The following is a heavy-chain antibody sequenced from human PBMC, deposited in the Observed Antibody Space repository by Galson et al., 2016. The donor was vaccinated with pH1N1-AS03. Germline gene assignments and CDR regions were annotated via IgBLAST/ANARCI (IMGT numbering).Heavy chain of an antibody. J-gene: IGHJ4*02. V-gene: IGHV3-9*01. CDR2: IRWDGAT. Sequence: SLRLSCAASGFTFDDHAMHWVRQRPGKGLEWVSGIRWDGATGYADSVQGRFTISRDQAKTSLYLQMTSLKIEDTALYYCVRDMGTTTAASGFWGQGILVTVSS. CDR1: GFTFDDHA. D-gene: IGHD6-13*01. CDR3: VRDMGTTTAASGF.